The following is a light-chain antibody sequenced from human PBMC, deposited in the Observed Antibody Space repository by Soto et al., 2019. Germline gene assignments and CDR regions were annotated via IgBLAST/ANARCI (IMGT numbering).Light chain of an antibody. CDR1: SSDVGSYNL. CDR3: CLYAGSSTVV. V-gene: IGLV2-23*02. Sequence: QSALTQPASVSGSPGQSITISCTGTSSDVGSYNLVSWYQQHPGKAPQLMIYGVTKRPSGISNRCSGSKSGNTASLTISGLRGEDEADYYCCLYAGSSTVVFGGGTKLTV. J-gene: IGLJ2*01. CDR2: GVT.